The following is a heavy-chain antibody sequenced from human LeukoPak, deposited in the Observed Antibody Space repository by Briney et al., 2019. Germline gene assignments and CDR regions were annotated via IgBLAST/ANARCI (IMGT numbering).Heavy chain of an antibody. CDR2: ISSGGGT. CDR1: GFTFSTYD. D-gene: IGHD6-13*01. Sequence: GGSLRLSCAASGFTFSTYDMNWVRQAPGKGLEWVSLISSGGGTYYVDSVKGRFTISRDNSKNTVYLQMNSLRAEDTAVYYCASAPQAGSSWYGGFDYWGQGTLLTVS. CDR3: ASAPQAGSSWYGGFDY. J-gene: IGHJ4*02. V-gene: IGHV3-53*01.